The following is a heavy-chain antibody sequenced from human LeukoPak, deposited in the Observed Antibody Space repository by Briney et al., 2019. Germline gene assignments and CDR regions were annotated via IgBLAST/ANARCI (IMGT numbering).Heavy chain of an antibody. Sequence: SGTLSLTCAVSAGSISSSNWWSWVRQPPGKGLEWIGEIYHSGSTNYNPSLKSRVTISVDKSKNQFSLKLSSVTAADTAVYYCARELGPELRFLEGPANWFDPWGQGTLVTVSS. J-gene: IGHJ5*02. V-gene: IGHV4-4*02. CDR2: IYHSGST. CDR1: AGSISSSNW. D-gene: IGHD3-3*01. CDR3: ARELGPELRFLEGPANWFDP.